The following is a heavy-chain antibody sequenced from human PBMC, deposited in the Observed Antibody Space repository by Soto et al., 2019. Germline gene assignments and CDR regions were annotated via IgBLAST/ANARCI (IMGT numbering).Heavy chain of an antibody. J-gene: IGHJ4*02. Sequence: EVQLLESGGGLVQPGGSLRLSCAASGFTFSSYAMSWVRQAPGKGLEWVSAISGSGGSTYYADSVKGRFTISRDNSKNTLYLHMNSLRAEDTAVYYCAKAGGAIFGVVIKYYFDYWGQGTLVTVSS. V-gene: IGHV3-23*01. D-gene: IGHD3-3*01. CDR2: ISGSGGST. CDR1: GFTFSSYA. CDR3: AKAGGAIFGVVIKYYFDY.